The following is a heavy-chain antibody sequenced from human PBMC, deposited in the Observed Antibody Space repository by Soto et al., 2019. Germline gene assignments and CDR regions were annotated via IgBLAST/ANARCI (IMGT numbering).Heavy chain of an antibody. J-gene: IGHJ4*02. Sequence: QVQLQQWGAGLLKPSETLSLTCAVYGGSFSGYYWSWIRQPPGKGLEWIGEINHSGSTNYNPSLKSRVTISVDTSKNQFSLKLSSVTAADTAVYYCARTGSSGWYYRYWGQGTLVTVSS. V-gene: IGHV4-34*01. CDR1: GGSFSGYY. CDR2: INHSGST. D-gene: IGHD6-19*01. CDR3: ARTGSSGWYYRY.